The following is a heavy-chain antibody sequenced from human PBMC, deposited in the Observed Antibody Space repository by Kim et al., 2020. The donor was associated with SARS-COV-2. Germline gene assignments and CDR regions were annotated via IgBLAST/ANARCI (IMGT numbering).Heavy chain of an antibody. CDR2: ITWKSGSI. V-gene: IGHV3-9*01. Sequence: GGSLRLSCEASGFNFGVYAMYWVRQVPGKGPESVASITWKSGSIMYADAVKGRFIISRDNGWSSLHLQMNRLRVEDTALYYCARDSRPYYSDRSGVDYYYLDVWGKGTTVTVSS. CDR3: ARDSRPYYSDRSGVDYYYLDV. CDR1: GFNFGVYA. D-gene: IGHD2-15*01. J-gene: IGHJ6*04.